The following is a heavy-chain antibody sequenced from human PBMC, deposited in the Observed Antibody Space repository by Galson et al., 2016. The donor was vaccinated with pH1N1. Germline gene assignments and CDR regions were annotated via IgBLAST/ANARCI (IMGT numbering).Heavy chain of an antibody. V-gene: IGHV3-21*01. CDR1: GFTFSNYG. CDR3: ARAGGVVTSTLFFQH. Sequence: SLRLSCAASGFTFSNYGMYWVRQAPGKGLEWVSSISSSSNYIHYADSLRGRFTISRDNAKNSLYLQMNSLGAEDTAVYYCARAGGVVTSTLFFQHWGQGTLVTVSS. J-gene: IGHJ1*01. CDR2: ISSSSNYI. D-gene: IGHD2-21*02.